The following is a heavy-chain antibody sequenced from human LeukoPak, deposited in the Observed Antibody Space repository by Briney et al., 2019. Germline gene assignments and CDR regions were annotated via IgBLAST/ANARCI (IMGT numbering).Heavy chain of an antibody. CDR2: IYPGDTDT. V-gene: IGHV5-51*01. CDR1: GYSFISSW. Sequence: GESPKISCQGSGYSFISSWIGWVRQMPGKGLECMGIIYPGDTDTRYSPSFQGQVTISADKSISTAYLQWTSLEASDTAMYYCARLRYSYGHFDYWGQGTLVTASS. D-gene: IGHD5-18*01. CDR3: ARLRYSYGHFDY. J-gene: IGHJ4*02.